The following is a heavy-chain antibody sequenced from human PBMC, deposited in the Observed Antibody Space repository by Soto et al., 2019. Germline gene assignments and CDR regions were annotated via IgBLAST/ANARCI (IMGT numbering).Heavy chain of an antibody. V-gene: IGHV1-18*01. J-gene: IGHJ6*02. CDR2: ISAYNGNT. Sequence: ASVKVSCKASGYTFTSYGISWVRQAPGQGLEWMGWISAYNGNTNYAQKLQGRVTMTTDTSTSTAYMELRSLRSDDAAVYYCARDGGYCISTSCYGGSGHYYYYGMGVWGQGTTVTVSS. D-gene: IGHD2-2*01. CDR1: GYTFTSYG. CDR3: ARDGGYCISTSCYGGSGHYYYYGMGV.